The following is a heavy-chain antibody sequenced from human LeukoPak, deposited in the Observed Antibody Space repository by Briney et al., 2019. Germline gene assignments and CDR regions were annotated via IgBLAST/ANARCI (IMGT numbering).Heavy chain of an antibody. D-gene: IGHD3-22*01. CDR3: ARDFLYYYDSSGYSHAFDI. V-gene: IGHV4-39*07. CDR2: IYYSGST. CDR1: GGSISSSSYY. J-gene: IGHJ3*02. Sequence: SETLSLTCTVSGGSISSSSYYWGWIRQPPGKGLEWIGSIYYSGSTYFNPSLKSRVTISVDTSKNQFSLKLSSVTAADTAVYYCARDFLYYYDSSGYSHAFDIWGQGTMVTVSS.